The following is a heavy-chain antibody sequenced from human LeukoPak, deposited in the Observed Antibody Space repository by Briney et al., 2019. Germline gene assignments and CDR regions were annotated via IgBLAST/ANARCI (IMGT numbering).Heavy chain of an antibody. J-gene: IGHJ4*02. CDR1: GITLSNYG. CDR3: AKRGVVIRVILVGFHKEAYYFDS. Sequence: GGSLRLSCAVSGITLSNYGMSWVRQAPGKGLEWVAGISGSGGGTNYADSVRGRFTLSRDNSKNTLYLQMNSLGAEDTAVYFCAKRGVVIRVILVGFHKEAYYFDSWGQGALVTVSS. CDR2: ISGSGGGT. D-gene: IGHD3-22*01. V-gene: IGHV3-23*01.